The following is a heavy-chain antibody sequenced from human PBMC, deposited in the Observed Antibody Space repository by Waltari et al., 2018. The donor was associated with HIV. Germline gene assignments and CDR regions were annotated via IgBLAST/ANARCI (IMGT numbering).Heavy chain of an antibody. CDR3: ARGNSMLRMAELDY. CDR1: GYSFRSYA. V-gene: IGHV1-18*01. D-gene: IGHD3-10*02. J-gene: IGHJ4*02. Sequence: QVNLVQSGAEVKKPGASVKISCEASGYSFRSYAITWVRQAPGQGLEWMGWISGYNRNSKYAEKVQGRVTVTTDTSTNTAYMELRSLRSDDTAVYFCARGNSMLRMAELDYWGQGTLVTVSS. CDR2: ISGYNRNS.